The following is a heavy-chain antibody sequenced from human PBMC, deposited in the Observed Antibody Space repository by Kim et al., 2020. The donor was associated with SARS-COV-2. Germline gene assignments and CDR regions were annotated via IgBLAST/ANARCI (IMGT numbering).Heavy chain of an antibody. V-gene: IGHV3-21*01. Sequence: YADSVKGRFTISRDNAKNSLYLQMNSLRAEDTAVYYCARGGDFWSGYLGPWGQGTLVTVSS. J-gene: IGHJ5*02. D-gene: IGHD3-3*01. CDR3: ARGGDFWSGYLGP.